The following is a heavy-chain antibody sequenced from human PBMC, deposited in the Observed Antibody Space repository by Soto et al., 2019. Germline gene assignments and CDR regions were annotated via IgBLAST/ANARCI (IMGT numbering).Heavy chain of an antibody. J-gene: IGHJ6*02. CDR2: INGGNGNT. Sequence: ASVKVSCKASGYSFSTHSMHWVRQAPGQGLEWMGWINGGNGNTKYSQKFRDRVTITRDASASTGYMELSSLRSEDTAVYYCARGKGMEENYYYYGMDVWVQGTTVTSP. CDR1: GYSFSTHS. D-gene: IGHD1-1*01. CDR3: ARGKGMEENYYYYGMDV. V-gene: IGHV1-3*01.